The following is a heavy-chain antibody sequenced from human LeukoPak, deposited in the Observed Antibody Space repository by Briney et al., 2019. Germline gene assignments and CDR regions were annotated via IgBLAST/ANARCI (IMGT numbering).Heavy chain of an antibody. CDR1: GFTFSSYG. V-gene: IGHV3-30*02. CDR3: AKGGTGTSPFRQYLDD. Sequence: GGSLRLSCAASGFTFSSYGMNWVRQAPGKGLEWVALMRYDGSSEYYADSVKGRFTIYRDNSKNTLYLQMNSLRAEDTAVYYCAKGGTGTSPFRQYLDDWGQGTLVTVSS. CDR2: MRYDGSSE. J-gene: IGHJ4*02. D-gene: IGHD2-2*01.